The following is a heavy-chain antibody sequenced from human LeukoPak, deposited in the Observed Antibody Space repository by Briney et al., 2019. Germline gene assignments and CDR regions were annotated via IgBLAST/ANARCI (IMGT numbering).Heavy chain of an antibody. CDR1: GYTFTSYD. J-gene: IGHJ4*02. D-gene: IGHD4-17*01. Sequence: ASVKVSCKASGYTFTSYDINWVRQATGQGLEWMGWMNPNSGNTGYAQKFQGRVTITRNTSISTAYMELSSLRSEGTAVYYCARVSPNTVTTLQYFDYWGQGTLVTVSS. CDR3: ARVSPNTVTTLQYFDY. V-gene: IGHV1-8*03. CDR2: MNPNSGNT.